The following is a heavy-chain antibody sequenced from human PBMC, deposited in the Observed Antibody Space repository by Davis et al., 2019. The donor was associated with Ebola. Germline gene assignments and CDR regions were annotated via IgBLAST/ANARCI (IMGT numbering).Heavy chain of an antibody. D-gene: IGHD3-22*01. CDR2: INAGNGNP. J-gene: IGHJ3*02. CDR1: GYTFTSYA. V-gene: IGHV1-3*01. CDR3: ARDAKGFYYDISYAFDI. Sequence: ASVKVSCKASGYTFTSYAMHWVRQAPGQRLEWMGWINAGNGNPKFSQKFQGRVTITRDTSASTAYMELSSLRSEDTAVYYCARDAKGFYYDISYAFDIWGQGTMVTVSS.